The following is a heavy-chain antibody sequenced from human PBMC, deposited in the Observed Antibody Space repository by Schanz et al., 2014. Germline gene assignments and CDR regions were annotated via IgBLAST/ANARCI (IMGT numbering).Heavy chain of an antibody. CDR3: ARVRRRIATPSAPSFRNDYYYAMDV. D-gene: IGHD6-13*01. J-gene: IGHJ6*04. Sequence: QVQLVESGGGVVQPGRSLRLSCAASGFIFSSYALHWVRQAPGKGLEWVAFIWYNGSNKYYADSVKGRFTISRDNSKNTLYQQMNRLRAEDTSAYFCARVRRRIATPSAPSFRNDYYYAMDVWGEGTTITVSS. V-gene: IGHV3-33*01. CDR2: IWYNGSNK. CDR1: GFIFSSYA.